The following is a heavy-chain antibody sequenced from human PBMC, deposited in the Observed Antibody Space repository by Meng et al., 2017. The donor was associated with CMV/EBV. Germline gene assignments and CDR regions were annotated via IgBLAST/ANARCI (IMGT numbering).Heavy chain of an antibody. J-gene: IGHJ4*02. CDR3: AREESGSYSPLDY. Sequence: ASVKVSCKASGYTFTGYYMHWVRQAPGQGLEWMGWINPNSGGTNYAQKFQCRVTMTRDTSISTAYMELSRLRSDDTAVYYCAREESGSYSPLDYWGQGTLVTVSS. D-gene: IGHD1-26*01. CDR2: INPNSGGT. CDR1: GYTFTGYY. V-gene: IGHV1-2*02.